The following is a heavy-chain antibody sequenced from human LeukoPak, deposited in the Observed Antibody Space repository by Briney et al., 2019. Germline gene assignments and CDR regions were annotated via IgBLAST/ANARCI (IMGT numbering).Heavy chain of an antibody. CDR2: IYTSGST. D-gene: IGHD3-9*01. V-gene: IGHV4-4*07. J-gene: IGHJ6*03. CDR3: ARDSDYDILTGYAYYYYMDV. CDR1: GGSISNYY. Sequence: SETLPLTCTVSGGSISNYYWSWIRQPAGKGLEWIGRIYTSGSTNYNPSLKSRVTMSVDTSKNQFSLKLGSVPAADTAVYYCARDSDYDILTGYAYYYYMDVWGKGTTVTVSS.